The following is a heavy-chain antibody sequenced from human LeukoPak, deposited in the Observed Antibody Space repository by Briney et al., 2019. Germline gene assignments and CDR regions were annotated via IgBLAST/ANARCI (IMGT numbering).Heavy chain of an antibody. CDR3: AKDSPGEYSLFDY. CDR1: GFTFSSYA. CDR2: ISGSGGST. J-gene: IGHJ4*02. Sequence: GGSLRLSCAASGFTFSSYAMSWVRQAPGKGLEWVSGISGSGGSTYYVDSVKGRFTISRDNSKNTLYLQMNSLRAEDTAVYYCAKDSPGEYSLFDYWGQGTLVTVSS. V-gene: IGHV3-23*01. D-gene: IGHD2-21*01.